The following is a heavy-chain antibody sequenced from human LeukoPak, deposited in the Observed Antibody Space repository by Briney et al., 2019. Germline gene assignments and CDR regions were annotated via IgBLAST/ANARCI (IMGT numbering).Heavy chain of an antibody. D-gene: IGHD3-22*01. CDR3: TRAVTTITMIVVVGDY. CDR1: GFTFGDYA. Sequence: GGSLRLSCTASGFTFGDYAMSWFRQAPGKGLEWVGFIRSKAYGGTTEYAASVKGRFTISRDDSKSIAYLQMNSLKTEDTAVYYCTRAVTTITMIVVVGDYWGQGTLVTVSS. CDR2: IRSKAYGGTT. J-gene: IGHJ4*02. V-gene: IGHV3-49*03.